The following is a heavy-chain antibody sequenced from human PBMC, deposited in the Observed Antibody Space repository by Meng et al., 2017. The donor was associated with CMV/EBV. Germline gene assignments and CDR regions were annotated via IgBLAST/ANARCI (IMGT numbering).Heavy chain of an antibody. J-gene: IGHJ4*02. CDR2: LNEDGSRT. V-gene: IGHV3-74*01. Sequence: LSCTASGFTFSNYWMHWVRQVPGEGLVWVSRLNEDGSRTDYADSVKGRFTIFRDNSRNTLYLQMNSLRGDDTAVYYCAMDLSGRVDQWGQGTLVTVSS. D-gene: IGHD1-26*01. CDR3: AMDLSGRVDQ. CDR1: GFTFSNYW.